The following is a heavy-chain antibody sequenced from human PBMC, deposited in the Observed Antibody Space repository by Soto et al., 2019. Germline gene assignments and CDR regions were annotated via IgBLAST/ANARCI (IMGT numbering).Heavy chain of an antibody. D-gene: IGHD3-22*01. J-gene: IGHJ3*02. CDR2: INHSGST. V-gene: IGHV4-34*01. Sequence: SETLSLTCAVYGGSFSGYYWSWIRQPPGKGLEWIGEINHSGSTNYNPSLKSRVTISVDTSKNQFSLKLSSVTAADTAVYYCARGAEESMIVLLSAFDIWGQGTMVTVSS. CDR3: ARGAEESMIVLLSAFDI. CDR1: GGSFSGYY.